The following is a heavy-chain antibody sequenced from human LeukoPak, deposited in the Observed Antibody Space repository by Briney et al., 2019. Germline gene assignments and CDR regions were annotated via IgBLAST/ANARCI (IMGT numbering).Heavy chain of an antibody. D-gene: IGHD2-2*01. Sequence: GGSLRLSCAASGFTFSSYWMHWVRQAPGKGLVWVSRINSDGSSTSYADSVKGRITISRDNAKNTLYLQMNSLRAEDTAVYYCARGGDVVVPAATLDYWGQGTLVTVSS. CDR2: INSDGSST. V-gene: IGHV3-74*01. CDR3: ARGGDVVVPAATLDY. CDR1: GFTFSSYW. J-gene: IGHJ4*02.